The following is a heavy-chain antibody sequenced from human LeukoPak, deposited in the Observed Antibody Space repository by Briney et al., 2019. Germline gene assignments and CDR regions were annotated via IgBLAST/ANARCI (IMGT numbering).Heavy chain of an antibody. CDR1: GGTFSSYA. CDR3: ARVMGSGPWEPTLSYFDY. Sequence: ASVKVSCKASGGTFSSYAISWVRQAPGQGLEWMGRIIPILGIANYAQKFQGRVTITADKSTSTAYMELSSLRSEDTAVYYCARVMGSGPWEPTLSYFDYWGQGTLVTVSS. CDR2: IIPILGIA. V-gene: IGHV1-69*04. D-gene: IGHD6-19*01. J-gene: IGHJ4*02.